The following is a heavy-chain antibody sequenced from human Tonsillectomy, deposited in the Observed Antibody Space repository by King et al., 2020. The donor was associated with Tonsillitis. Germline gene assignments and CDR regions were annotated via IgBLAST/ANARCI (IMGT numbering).Heavy chain of an antibody. CDR3: ARDEPTYYYGSGSYYKTPLDV. CDR2: ISSSSTI. CDR1: GFTFSSYS. D-gene: IGHD3-10*01. J-gene: IGHJ6*02. Sequence: VQLVESGGGLVQPGGSLRLSCAASGFTFSSYSMNWVRQAPGKGLEWVSYISSSSTIYYADSVKGRFTISRDNAKNSLYLQMNSLRDEDTAVYYCARDEPTYYYGSGSYYKTPLDVWGQGTTVTVSS. V-gene: IGHV3-48*02.